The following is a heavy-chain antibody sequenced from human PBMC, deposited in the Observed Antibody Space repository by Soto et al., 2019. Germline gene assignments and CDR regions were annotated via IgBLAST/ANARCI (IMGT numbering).Heavy chain of an antibody. CDR2: IYYSGST. CDR3: ASRIAVADYYMDV. J-gene: IGHJ6*03. D-gene: IGHD6-19*01. CDR1: GGSISSYY. Sequence: SETLSLTCTVSGGSISSYYWSWIRQPPGKGLEWIGYIYYSGSTNYNPSLKSRVTISVDTSKNQFSLKLSSVTAADTAVYYCASRIAVADYYMDVWGKGTTLTVSS. V-gene: IGHV4-59*01.